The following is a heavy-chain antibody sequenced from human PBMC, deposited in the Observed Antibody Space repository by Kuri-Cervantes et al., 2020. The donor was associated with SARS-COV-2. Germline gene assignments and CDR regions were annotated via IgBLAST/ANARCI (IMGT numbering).Heavy chain of an antibody. CDR1: GFTFSSYE. V-gene: IGHV3-48*03. CDR3: AKVDYCSGGSCYPGGAFDI. Sequence: GGSLRLCCAASGFTFSSYEMNWVRQAPGKGLEWVSYISSSGSTIYYADSVKGRFTISRDNAKNSLYLQMNSLRAEDTAVYYCAKVDYCSGGSCYPGGAFDIWGQGTMVTVSS. CDR2: ISSSGSTI. J-gene: IGHJ3*02. D-gene: IGHD2-15*01.